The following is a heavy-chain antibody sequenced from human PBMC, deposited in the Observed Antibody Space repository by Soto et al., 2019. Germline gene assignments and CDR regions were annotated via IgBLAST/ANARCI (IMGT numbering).Heavy chain of an antibody. D-gene: IGHD3-3*01. V-gene: IGHV3-11*01. Sequence: PGGSLRLSCAASGFTFSDYYMSWIRQAPGKGLEWVSYISSSGSTTYYADSVKGRFTISRDNSKNTLYLQMNSLRAEDTAVYYCASRFGDYYYGMDVWGQGTTVTVPS. J-gene: IGHJ6*02. CDR1: GFTFSDYY. CDR2: ISSSGSTT. CDR3: ASRFGDYYYGMDV.